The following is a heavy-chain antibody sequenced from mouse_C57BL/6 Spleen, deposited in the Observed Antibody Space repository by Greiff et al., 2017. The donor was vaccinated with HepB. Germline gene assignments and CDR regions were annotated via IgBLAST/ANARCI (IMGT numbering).Heavy chain of an antibody. Sequence: VQLKQSGAELVRPGASVTLSCKASGYTFTDYEMHWVKQTPVHGLEWIGAIDPETGGTAYNQKFKGKAILTADKSSSTAYMELRSLTSEDSAVYYCTRSPNYGSSYYYAMDYWGQGTSVTVSS. V-gene: IGHV1-15*01. CDR3: TRSPNYGSSYYYAMDY. D-gene: IGHD1-1*01. CDR2: IDPETGGT. CDR1: GYTFTDYE. J-gene: IGHJ4*01.